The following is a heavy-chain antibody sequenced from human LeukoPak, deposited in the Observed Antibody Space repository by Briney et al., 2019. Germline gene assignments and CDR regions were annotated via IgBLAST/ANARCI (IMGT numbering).Heavy chain of an antibody. CDR2: ISAYNGKT. CDR3: ARDPLGVGGDYYDSSGDAFDI. Sequence: ASVKVSCKASGYTFTSYGISWVRQAPGQGLEWMGWISAYNGKTNYAHKLQGRVTMTTDTSTRTAYMGLRGLRSDDTGVYYCARDPLGVGGDYYDSSGDAFDIWGQGTMVTVSS. J-gene: IGHJ3*02. V-gene: IGHV1-18*01. D-gene: IGHD3-22*01. CDR1: GYTFTSYG.